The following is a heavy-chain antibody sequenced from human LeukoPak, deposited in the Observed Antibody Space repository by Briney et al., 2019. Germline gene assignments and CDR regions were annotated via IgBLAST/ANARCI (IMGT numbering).Heavy chain of an antibody. Sequence: SETLALTCTVSGGSISSNNYYWGWIRQPPGKGLEWIGSINYSGSTNYNPSLKSRVTISVDTSKNQFSLKLSSVTAADTAVYYCARAYISCYDYWGQGTLVTVSS. J-gene: IGHJ4*02. D-gene: IGHD2-2*01. CDR2: INYSGST. CDR3: ARAYISCYDY. V-gene: IGHV4-39*01. CDR1: GGSISSNNYY.